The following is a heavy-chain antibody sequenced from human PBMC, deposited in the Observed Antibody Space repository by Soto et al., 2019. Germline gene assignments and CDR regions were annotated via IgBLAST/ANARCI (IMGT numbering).Heavy chain of an antibody. CDR1: GGTLSDYA. CDR2: IMPTVDSA. V-gene: IGHV1-69*13. Sequence: SVKVSCKASGGTLSDYAVSWVRQARGQGLEWMGGIMPTVDSANYAQKFQGRLTITADESTSTANMELSSLTSDDTAIYYCAVAAVREILTEQSSGMDVWGQGTKVTVSS. D-gene: IGHD3-10*01. J-gene: IGHJ6*02. CDR3: AVAAVREILTEQSSGMDV.